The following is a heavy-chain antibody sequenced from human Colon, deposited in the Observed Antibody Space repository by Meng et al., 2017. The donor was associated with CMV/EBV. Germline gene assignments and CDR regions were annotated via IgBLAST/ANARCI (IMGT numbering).Heavy chain of an antibody. D-gene: IGHD1-26*01. CDR3: ARFNSGSYFDS. J-gene: IGHJ4*02. Sequence: SCKASGYTFDTYDITWVRQAPEQGLQWMGWISTDNGHTKYAQKLQDRVTMTTDTSTSTVYMELRSLRSDDTALYYCARFNSGSYFDSWGQGTLVTVSS. CDR2: ISTDNGHT. CDR1: GYTFDTYD. V-gene: IGHV1-18*04.